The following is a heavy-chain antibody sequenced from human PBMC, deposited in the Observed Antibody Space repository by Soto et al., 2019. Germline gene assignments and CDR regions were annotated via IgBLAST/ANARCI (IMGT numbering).Heavy chain of an antibody. D-gene: IGHD3-10*01. J-gene: IGHJ6*02. Sequence: ASVKVSCKASGYTFTGYYMHWVRQAPGQGLEWMGWINPNSGGTNYAQKFQGRVTMTGDTSISTAYMELSRLRSDDTAVYYCARAASRFGSRGPNGVHYYYGMDVWGQGTTVT. V-gene: IGHV1-2*02. CDR2: INPNSGGT. CDR1: GYTFTGYY. CDR3: ARAASRFGSRGPNGVHYYYGMDV.